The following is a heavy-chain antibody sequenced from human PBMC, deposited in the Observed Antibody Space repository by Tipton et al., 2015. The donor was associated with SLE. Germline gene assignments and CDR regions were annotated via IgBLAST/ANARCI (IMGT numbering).Heavy chain of an antibody. V-gene: IGHV4-38-2*02. D-gene: IGHD3-22*01. CDR3: ARGAGVIKGYFDY. J-gene: IGHJ4*02. CDR2: IYHSGST. Sequence: TLSLTRTVSGYSISSGYYWGWIRQPPGKGLEWIGSIYHSGSTYYNPSLKSRVTISVDTSKNQFSLKLSSVTAADTAVYYCARGAGVIKGYFDYWGQGTLVTVSS. CDR1: GYSISSGYY.